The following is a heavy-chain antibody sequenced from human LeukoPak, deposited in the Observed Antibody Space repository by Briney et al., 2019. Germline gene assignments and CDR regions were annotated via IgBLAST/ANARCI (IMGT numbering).Heavy chain of an antibody. V-gene: IGHV3-72*01. J-gene: IGHJ4*02. CDR3: TRLGIAPRDFDY. D-gene: IGHD6-6*01. Sequence: PGGSLRLSCAASGFTFSDHYIDWVRQAPGKGLEWVGRSRDKGNRYTTAYAASVRGRFTISRDDSENSLYLQMNSLKIEDTAVYYCTRLGIAPRDFDYWGQGTLVTVSS. CDR1: GFTFSDHY. CDR2: SRDKGNRYTT.